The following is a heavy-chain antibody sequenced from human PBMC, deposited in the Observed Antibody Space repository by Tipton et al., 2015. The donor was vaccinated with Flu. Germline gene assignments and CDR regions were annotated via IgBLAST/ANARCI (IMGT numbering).Heavy chain of an antibody. J-gene: IGHJ6*03. CDR3: ARGGGQRWFGENYYYYYMDV. D-gene: IGHD3-10*01. Sequence: TLSLTCAVYGGSFSGYYWSWIRQPPGKGLEWIGEINHSGSTNYNPSLKSRVTISVDTSKNQFSLKLSSVTAADTAVYYCARGGGQRWFGENYYYYYMDVWGKGTTVTVSS. CDR2: INHSGST. CDR1: GGSFSGYY. V-gene: IGHV4-34*01.